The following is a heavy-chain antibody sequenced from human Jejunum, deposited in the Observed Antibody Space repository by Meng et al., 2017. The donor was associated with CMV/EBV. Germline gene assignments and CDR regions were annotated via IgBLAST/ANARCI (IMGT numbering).Heavy chain of an antibody. D-gene: IGHD4-11*01. CDR1: FTFNNDG. CDR3: ARDPDYSTDWYGGGDF. Sequence: FTFNNDGMSWVRQAPGKGLEWVSSISRTVGLTYYAGSVKGRFTISRDNGKSSVFLQMDSLRVEDTAVYYCARDPDYSTDWYGGGDFWGQGVLVTVSS. V-gene: IGHV3-21*06. J-gene: IGHJ4*02. CDR2: ISRTVGLT.